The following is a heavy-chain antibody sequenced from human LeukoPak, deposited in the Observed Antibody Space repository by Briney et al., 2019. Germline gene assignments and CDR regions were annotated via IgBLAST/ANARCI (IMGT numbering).Heavy chain of an antibody. CDR1: GYSISSGYY. CDR2: IYHSGST. D-gene: IGHD3-22*01. Sequence: PSETLSLTCTVSGYSISSGYYWGWIRQPPGKGLEWIGSIYHSGSTYYNPSLKSRVTISVDTSKNQFSLKLSSVTAADTAVYYCASQGYRDRSGPGDYWGQGTLVTVSS. CDR3: ASQGYRDRSGPGDY. V-gene: IGHV4-38-2*02. J-gene: IGHJ4*02.